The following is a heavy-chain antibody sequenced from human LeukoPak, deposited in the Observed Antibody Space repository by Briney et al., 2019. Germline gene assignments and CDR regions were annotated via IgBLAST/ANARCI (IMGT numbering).Heavy chain of an antibody. CDR2: ISSSSSTI. CDR1: GFTFSSYS. Sequence: GGSLRLSCAASGFTFSSYSMNWVRQAPGKGLEWVSYISSSSSTIYYADSVKGRFTISRDNAKNSLYLQMNSLRAEDTAVYYCAKVMEDYGDYGVVDYWGQGALVTVSS. D-gene: IGHD4-17*01. V-gene: IGHV3-48*01. J-gene: IGHJ4*02. CDR3: AKVMEDYGDYGVVDY.